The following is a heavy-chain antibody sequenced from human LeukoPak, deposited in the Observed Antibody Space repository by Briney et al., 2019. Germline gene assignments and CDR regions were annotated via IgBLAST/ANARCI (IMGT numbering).Heavy chain of an antibody. Sequence: PGRSLRLSCAASGFTFGDYAMHWVRQAPRTSLEWVSGISWNSGSIGYADSVKGRFTISRDNAKNSLYLQMNSLRAEDTALYYCAKDIFPYSSRGFYAFDIRGQGTMVTVSS. CDR2: ISWNSGSI. J-gene: IGHJ3*02. D-gene: IGHD6-13*01. CDR3: AKDIFPYSSRGFYAFDI. CDR1: GFTFGDYA. V-gene: IGHV3-9*01.